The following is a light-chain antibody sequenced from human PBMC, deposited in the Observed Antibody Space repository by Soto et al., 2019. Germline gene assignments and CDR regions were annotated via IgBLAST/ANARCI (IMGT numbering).Light chain of an antibody. CDR2: DVS. J-gene: IGLJ1*01. V-gene: IGLV2-14*01. CDR3: SSYTSSSTLV. CDR1: SSDVGGYNY. Sequence: QSALTQPASVSGSPGQSITISCTGTSSDVGGYNYVSWYQQHPGKAPKLMIYDVSNRPSGVSNRCSGSKSGNTASLTISGLQAEDEADYYCSSYTSSSTLVFGTGTKRTVL.